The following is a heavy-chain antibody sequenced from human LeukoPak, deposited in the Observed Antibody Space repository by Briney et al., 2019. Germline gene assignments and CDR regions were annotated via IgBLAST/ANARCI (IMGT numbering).Heavy chain of an antibody. Sequence: GASVKVSCKASGYTFTSYYMHWVRQAPGQGLEWMGWINPNSGGTNYAQKFQGRVTMTRDTSISTAYMELSRLRSDDTAVYYCAREGYYYDSSGYYNYWGQGTLVTVSS. D-gene: IGHD3-22*01. V-gene: IGHV1-2*02. CDR3: AREGYYYDSSGYYNY. J-gene: IGHJ4*02. CDR1: GYTFTSYY. CDR2: INPNSGGT.